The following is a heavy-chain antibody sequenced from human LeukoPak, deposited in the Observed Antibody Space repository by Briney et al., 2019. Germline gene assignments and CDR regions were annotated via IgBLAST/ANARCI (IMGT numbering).Heavy chain of an antibody. D-gene: IGHD3-3*01. J-gene: IGHJ5*02. CDR3: ARDQGRFLEWLLYGWFDP. CDR1: GYTFTGYY. CDR2: INPNSGGT. Sequence: ASVKVSCKASGYTFTGYYMHWVRQAPGQGLEWMGWINPNSGGTNYAQKFQGRGTMTRDTSISTAYMELSRLRADDTAVYYCARDQGRFLEWLLYGWFDPWGQGTLVTVSS. V-gene: IGHV1-2*02.